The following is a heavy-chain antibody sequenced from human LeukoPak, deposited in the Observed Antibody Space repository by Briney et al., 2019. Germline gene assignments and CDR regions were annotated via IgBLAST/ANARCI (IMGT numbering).Heavy chain of an antibody. CDR1: GFTFSNYA. D-gene: IGHD4/OR15-4a*01. V-gene: IGHV3-23*01. Sequence: PGGSLRLSCAASGFTFSNYAMTWVRQAPGKGLQWVSGYSGRRSTRYYADSVQGRFIISRDDSKKMLYLQMNSLRVDDTAIYYCVKDLDGAGYFDAFDIWGQGTIVTVSS. CDR3: VKDLDGAGYFDAFDI. CDR2: YSGRRSTR. J-gene: IGHJ3*02.